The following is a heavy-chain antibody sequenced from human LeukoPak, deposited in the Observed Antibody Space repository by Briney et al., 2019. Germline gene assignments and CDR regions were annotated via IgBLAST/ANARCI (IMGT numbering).Heavy chain of an antibody. D-gene: IGHD5-18*01. CDR1: GFTVISNY. CDR3: ARDSLIGYYDFGI. Sequence: PGGSLRLSCAASGFTVISNYMNWVRQAPGKGLEWVSVIHSGGTTYYADSVKGRFTISRDNSKNTVYLQMNSLRAEDTAVYYCARDSLIGYYDFGIWGQGTMVTVSS. V-gene: IGHV3-66*01. J-gene: IGHJ3*02. CDR2: IHSGGTT.